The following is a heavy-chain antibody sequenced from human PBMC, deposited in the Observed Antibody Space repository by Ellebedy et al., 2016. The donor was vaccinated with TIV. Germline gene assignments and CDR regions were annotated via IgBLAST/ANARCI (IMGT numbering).Heavy chain of an antibody. CDR3: ARDFGPHYYDSSGYPDV. J-gene: IGHJ6*02. Sequence: GESLKISXAASGFTFSGYAMSWIRQAPGKGLEWVSYISSSSSYIYYADSVKGRFTISRDNAKNSLYLQMNSLRAEDTAVYYCARDFGPHYYDSSGYPDVWGQGTTVTVSS. CDR1: GFTFSGYA. V-gene: IGHV3-21*05. CDR2: ISSSSSYI. D-gene: IGHD3-22*01.